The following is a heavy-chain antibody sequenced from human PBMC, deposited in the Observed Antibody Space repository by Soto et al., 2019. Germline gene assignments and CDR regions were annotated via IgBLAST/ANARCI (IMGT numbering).Heavy chain of an antibody. CDR1: GYTFTSYA. J-gene: IGHJ6*02. CDR2: TNAGNGNT. V-gene: IGHV1-3*01. CDR3: AREVDCSGGSCYYYYGMDV. Sequence: ASVKVSCKASGYTFTSYAMHWVRQAPGQRLEWMGWTNAGNGNTKYSQKFQGRVTITRDTSASTAYMELSSLRSEDTAVYYCAREVDCSGGSCYYYYGMDVWGQGTTVTVS. D-gene: IGHD2-15*01.